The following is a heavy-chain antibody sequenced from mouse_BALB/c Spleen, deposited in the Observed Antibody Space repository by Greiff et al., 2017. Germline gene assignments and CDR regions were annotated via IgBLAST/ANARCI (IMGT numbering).Heavy chain of an antibody. D-gene: IGHD1-1*01. V-gene: IGHV5-4*02. CDR1: GFTFSDYY. Sequence: EVMLVESGGGLVKPGGSLKLSCAASGFTFSDYYMYWVRQTPEKRLEWVATISDGGSYTYYPDSVKGRFTISRDNAKNNLYLQMSSLKSEDTAMYYCARGTVVENYAMDYWGQGTSVTVSS. CDR3: ARGTVVENYAMDY. CDR2: ISDGGSYT. J-gene: IGHJ4*01.